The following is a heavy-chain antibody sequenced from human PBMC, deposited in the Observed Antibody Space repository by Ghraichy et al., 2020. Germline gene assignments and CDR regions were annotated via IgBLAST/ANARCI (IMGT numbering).Heavy chain of an antibody. V-gene: IGHV3-66*02. Sequence: GKSLNISCAAPGFSITTYHMTWVRQAPGKGLEWVSSIYIDGSTYYAASVKGRFTISRDSSKNTVYLQMNSLRTEEKAVYYCATGRDSAKTVYWGQGTLVTVSS. J-gene: IGHJ4*02. D-gene: IGHD2-15*01. CDR2: IYIDGST. CDR1: GFSITTYH. CDR3: ATGRDSAKTVY.